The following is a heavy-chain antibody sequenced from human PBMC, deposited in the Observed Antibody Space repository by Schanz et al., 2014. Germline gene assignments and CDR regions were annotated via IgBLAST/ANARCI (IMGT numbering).Heavy chain of an antibody. CDR2: IATSSSTR. CDR3: ARPRFDYGEVDY. D-gene: IGHD4-17*01. J-gene: IGHJ4*02. V-gene: IGHV3-48*01. Sequence: EVRLVESGGGLVQPGGSLRLSCEASGFDFNSYSMNWVRQVPGKGLEWLSYIATSSSTRHYADSVKGRVTISRDNAKNSVSLQMRRLRVEDTAVYYCARPRFDYGEVDYWGQGTLVTDSS. CDR1: GFDFNSYS.